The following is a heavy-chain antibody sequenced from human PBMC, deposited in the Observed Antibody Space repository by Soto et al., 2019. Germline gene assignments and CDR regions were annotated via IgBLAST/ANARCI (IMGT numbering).Heavy chain of an antibody. CDR1: GGSVSGGRYY. J-gene: IGHJ4*02. D-gene: IGHD6-19*01. Sequence: ASETLSLTCTVSGGSVSGGRYYWSWIRQPPGKGLEWIGYIYYSGTTNYNPSLKSRVTISVDTSKNQFSLEFSSVTAADTAVYYCVAVAGHFFDYWGQRTPDTVSS. CDR3: VAVAGHFFDY. V-gene: IGHV4-61*01. CDR2: IYYSGTT.